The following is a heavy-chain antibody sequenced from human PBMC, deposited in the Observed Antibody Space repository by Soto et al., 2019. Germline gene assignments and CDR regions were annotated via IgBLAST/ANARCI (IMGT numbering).Heavy chain of an antibody. CDR3: ATDFGPSLWCGESRFNYYYGMEV. CDR1: GDSVSSNSAA. Sequence: SQTLSLTCAISGDSVSSNSAAWNWIRQSPSRGLDWLGRTCYRSKWYDDYAVSVKSRITINPDTSKNQFSLQLNSVTPEDTAVYYCATDFGPSLWCGESRFNYYYGMEVWGKGTKVTVSS. J-gene: IGHJ6*04. V-gene: IGHV6-1*01. D-gene: IGHD3-10*01. CDR2: TCYRSKWYD.